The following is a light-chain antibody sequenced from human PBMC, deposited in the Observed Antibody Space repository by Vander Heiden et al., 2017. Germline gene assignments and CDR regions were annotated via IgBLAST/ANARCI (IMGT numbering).Light chain of an antibody. Sequence: DIQMTQSPSSLSASVGDRVTLTCQASQDSNTFLNWYQQRPGKAPELLIYGASNLETGVPSRFSGSGSGTDFTFTISSLQPEDGATYYCQQDNNLPFTFGQGTKLEIK. J-gene: IGKJ2*01. CDR1: QDSNTF. CDR3: QQDNNLPFT. CDR2: GAS. V-gene: IGKV1-33*01.